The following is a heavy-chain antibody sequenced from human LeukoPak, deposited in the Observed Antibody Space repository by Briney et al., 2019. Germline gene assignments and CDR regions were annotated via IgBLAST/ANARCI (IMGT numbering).Heavy chain of an antibody. CDR3: AKDWFDSSGYYRYYFDY. J-gene: IGHJ4*02. V-gene: IGHV3-30*02. D-gene: IGHD3-22*01. Sequence: GGSLRLSCAASGFTFSSYGMHWVRQAPGKGLEWVAFIRYDGSNKYYADSVKGRFTISGDNSKNTLYLQMNSLRAEDTAVYYCAKDWFDSSGYYRYYFDYWGQGTLVTVSS. CDR1: GFTFSSYG. CDR2: IRYDGSNK.